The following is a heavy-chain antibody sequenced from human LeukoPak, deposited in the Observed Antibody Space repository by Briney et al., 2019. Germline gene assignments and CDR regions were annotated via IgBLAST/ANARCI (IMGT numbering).Heavy chain of an antibody. CDR1: GYTFTVHY. D-gene: IGHD2-15*01. CDR3: ARAEDIVVVVAAIGFDP. Sequence: GASVKVFCKASGYTFTVHYMQGVRQAPGQGLEWMGCINPNSGGTNYARKFQGRVTMTRDTSISTAYMELSRLRSDDTAVYYCARAEDIVVVVAAIGFDPWGQGTLVTVPS. CDR2: INPNSGGT. J-gene: IGHJ5*02. V-gene: IGHV1-2*02.